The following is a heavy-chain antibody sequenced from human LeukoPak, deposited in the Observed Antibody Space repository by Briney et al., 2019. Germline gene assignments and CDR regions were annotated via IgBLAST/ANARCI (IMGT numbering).Heavy chain of an antibody. D-gene: IGHD4-17*01. Sequence: HAGGSLRLSCALSGFTFRTYTMIWVRQAPGRGLEWVSAISGSGGTTYYADSVKGRFTISRDNSKNTLYLQMNSLRAEDTAVYYCARDLSDYGDHVSYYYGMDVWGQGTTITVSS. V-gene: IGHV3-23*01. CDR3: ARDLSDYGDHVSYYYGMDV. CDR1: GFTFRTYT. J-gene: IGHJ6*02. CDR2: ISGSGGTT.